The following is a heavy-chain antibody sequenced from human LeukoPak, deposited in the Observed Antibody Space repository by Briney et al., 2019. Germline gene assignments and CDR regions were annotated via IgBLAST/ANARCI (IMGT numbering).Heavy chain of an antibody. Sequence: KPSETLSLTCTVSGGSISSSKYYWGWIRQPPGKGLEWIGTIFNSGNTHYNPSLKSRVTISVDTSKNQFSLNLSSVTAADTAVYYCARDPPPGVYYYYYMDVWGKGTTVTVSS. J-gene: IGHJ6*03. CDR1: GGSISSSKYY. CDR3: ARDPPPGVYYYYYMDV. V-gene: IGHV4-39*07. CDR2: IFNSGNT.